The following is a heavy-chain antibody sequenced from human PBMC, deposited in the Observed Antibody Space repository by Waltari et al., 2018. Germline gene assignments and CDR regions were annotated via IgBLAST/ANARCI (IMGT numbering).Heavy chain of an antibody. CDR1: GFTFSSYW. D-gene: IGHD1-20*01. Sequence: QLVESGGGLVQPGGSLRLSCVVSGFTFSSYWMSWVRQTPGKGLEWVANIKPDGTEEYYVDDVKGRFTISRDNAKNSLYLQMNSLRAEDTAVYYCARDDGIRTVDYWGQGTLVTVSS. CDR3: ARDDGIRTVDY. V-gene: IGHV3-7*01. CDR2: IKPDGTEE. J-gene: IGHJ4*02.